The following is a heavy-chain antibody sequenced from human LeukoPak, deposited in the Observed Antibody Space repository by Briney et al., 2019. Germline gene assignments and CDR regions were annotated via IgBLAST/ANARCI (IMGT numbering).Heavy chain of an antibody. CDR3: ARGGSDYIMITFGGVIVPRGAFDI. CDR2: IYDSGTT. V-gene: IGHV4-59*08. CDR1: GVSISS. J-gene: IGHJ3*02. Sequence: SEALSLTCSVSGVSISSLTWIRQSPGKGLEWIGYIYDSGTTNYNPALKSRLTMSVDRSRKQFSLKLKSVTAADTAVYYCARGGSDYIMITFGGVIVPRGAFDIWGQGTMVTVSS. D-gene: IGHD3-16*02.